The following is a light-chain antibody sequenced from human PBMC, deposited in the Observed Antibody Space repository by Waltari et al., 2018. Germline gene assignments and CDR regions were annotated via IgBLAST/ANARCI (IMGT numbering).Light chain of an antibody. CDR1: QSVGRT. CDR3: QQYKSWPPLT. J-gene: IGKJ4*01. Sequence: ERATLSCRASQSVGRTLAWYQPRPGQAPRLVIYGASTRATGVPGRFSGSGSDTEFTLTINNLQSEDFGVYYCQQYKSWPPLTFGGGTKVEI. V-gene: IGKV3-15*01. CDR2: GAS.